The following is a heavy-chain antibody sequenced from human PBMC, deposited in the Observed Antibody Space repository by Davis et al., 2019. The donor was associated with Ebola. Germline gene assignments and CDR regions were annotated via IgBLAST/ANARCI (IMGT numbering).Heavy chain of an antibody. J-gene: IGHJ6*02. CDR1: GFTFSSYG. V-gene: IGHV3-30*18. CDR3: AKDPVAASGSDLYYYYDGRDV. D-gene: IGHD6-13*01. CDR2: ISFDGSNK. Sequence: PGGSLRLSCAASGFTFSSYGMHWVRQAPGKGLEWVAVISFDGSNKYYADSVKGRFTISRDNSKNTLYLQMNSLRVEDTAVYYCAKDPVAASGSDLYYYYDGRDVWGQGTTVTVSS.